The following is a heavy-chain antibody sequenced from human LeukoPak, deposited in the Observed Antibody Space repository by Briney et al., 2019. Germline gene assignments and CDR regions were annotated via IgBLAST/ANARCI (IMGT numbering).Heavy chain of an antibody. V-gene: IGHV3-7*01. Sequence: PGGSLRLSCAASGFTFSSYWMSWVRQAPGKGLEWVANMKQDGSEKYYVDSVKGRFTISRDNAKNSLYLQMNSLRAEDTAVYYCATARPPYYYYYYYMDVWGKGTTVTVSS. D-gene: IGHD6-6*01. CDR1: GFTFSSYW. CDR2: MKQDGSEK. J-gene: IGHJ6*03. CDR3: ATARPPYYYYYYYMDV.